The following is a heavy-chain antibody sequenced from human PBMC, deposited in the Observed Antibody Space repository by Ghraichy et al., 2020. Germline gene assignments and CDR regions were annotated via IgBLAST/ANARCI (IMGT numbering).Heavy chain of an antibody. CDR2: ISYDANSQ. V-gene: IGHV3-30*09. D-gene: IGHD6-19*01. CDR1: GFIFSEYA. CDR3: ARESKGWYPSY. J-gene: IGHJ4*02. Sequence: GGSLRLSCAASGFIFSEYAMQWVRQAPGKGLEWVALISYDANSQYYADFVKGRFAISRDNSKNTLSLQMNGLRVDDTALYYCARESKGWYPSYWGQGTLFTVSA.